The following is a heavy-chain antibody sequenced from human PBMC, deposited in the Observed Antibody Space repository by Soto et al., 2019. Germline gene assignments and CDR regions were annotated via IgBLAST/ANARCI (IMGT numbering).Heavy chain of an antibody. CDR1: GFTFSSYA. CDR3: ARGVRSLDY. CDR2: ISYDGSNK. J-gene: IGHJ4*02. Sequence: QVQLVESGGGVVQPGRSLRLSCAASGFTFSSYAMHWVRQAPGKGLEWVAVISYDGSNKYYADSVKGRFTISRDNSKNTLYLQMNSLRAEDTAVYYCARGVRSLDYWGQGTLVTVSS. D-gene: IGHD2-21*01. V-gene: IGHV3-30-3*01.